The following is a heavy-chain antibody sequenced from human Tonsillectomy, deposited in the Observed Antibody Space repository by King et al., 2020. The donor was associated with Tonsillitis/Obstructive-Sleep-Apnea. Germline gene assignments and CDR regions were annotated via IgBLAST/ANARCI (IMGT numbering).Heavy chain of an antibody. CDR3: AKQQWLHFGGFTFDF. CDR2: FGPDDGET. D-gene: IGHD3-16*01. J-gene: IGHJ4*02. Sequence: VQLVQSGAEVKKPGASVKVSCKVSGSTLTDLSIHWVRQAPGKGLEWMGGFGPDDGETIYAQKLQGRLTMTEDTSADTAYMELSSLRSEDTAVYYCAKQQWLHFGGFTFDFWGQGTLVTVSS. V-gene: IGHV1-24*01. CDR1: GSTLTDLS.